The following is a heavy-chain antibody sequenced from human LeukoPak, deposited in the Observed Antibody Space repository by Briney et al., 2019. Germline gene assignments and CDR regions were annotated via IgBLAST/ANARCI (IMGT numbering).Heavy chain of an antibody. V-gene: IGHV4-59*01. D-gene: IGHD6-13*01. CDR3: ARDRYSSSWYVPFVP. CDR1: GGSISSYY. CDR2: IYYSGST. J-gene: IGHJ5*02. Sequence: PSETLSLTCTVSGGSISSYYWSWIRQPPGKGLEWIGYIYYSGSTNYNPSLKSRVTISVDTSKNQFSLKLSSVTAADTAVYYCARDRYSSSWYVPFVPWGQGTLVAVSS.